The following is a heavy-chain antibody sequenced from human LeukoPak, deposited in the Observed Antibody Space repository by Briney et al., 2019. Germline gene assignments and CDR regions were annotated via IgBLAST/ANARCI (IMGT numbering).Heavy chain of an antibody. Sequence: SETLSLTCTVSGGSISSYCWSWIRQPPGKGLEWIGYIYYSGSTNYNPSLKSRVTISVDTSKNQFSLKLSSVTAADTAVYYCARDRMGATYWGQGTLVTVSS. J-gene: IGHJ4*02. CDR3: ARDRMGATY. D-gene: IGHD1-26*01. V-gene: IGHV4-59*01. CDR1: GGSISSYC. CDR2: IYYSGST.